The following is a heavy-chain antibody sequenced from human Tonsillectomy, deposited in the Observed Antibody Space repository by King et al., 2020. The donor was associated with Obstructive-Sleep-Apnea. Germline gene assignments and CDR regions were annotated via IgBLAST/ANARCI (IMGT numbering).Heavy chain of an antibody. V-gene: IGHV3-23*04. CDR2: ISGSGGST. Sequence: VQLVESGGGLVPPGGSLRLSCAASGFTFSSYAMSWFRQAPGKGLVWVSSISGSGGSTYYADSVKVRFTISLDNSKNTLYLQMNSLRAEDTAVYYCAKGAVPYDFWSGSALDYWGQGTLVTVSS. D-gene: IGHD3-3*01. CDR1: GFTFSSYA. J-gene: IGHJ4*02. CDR3: AKGAVPYDFWSGSALDY.